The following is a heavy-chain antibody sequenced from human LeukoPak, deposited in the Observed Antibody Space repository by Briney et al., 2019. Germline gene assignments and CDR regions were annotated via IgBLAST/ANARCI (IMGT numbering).Heavy chain of an antibody. CDR2: IRYDGSNK. J-gene: IGHJ6*03. Sequence: GGSLRLSCAASGFTFSSYGIHWVRQAPGKGLEWVAFIRYDGSNKYYADSVKGRFTISRDNSKNTLYLQMNSLRAEDTAVYYCAKDSQLRPGCSSTSCYTEPSYMDVWGKGTTVTVSS. V-gene: IGHV3-30*02. CDR1: GFTFSSYG. CDR3: AKDSQLRPGCSSTSCYTEPSYMDV. D-gene: IGHD2-2*02.